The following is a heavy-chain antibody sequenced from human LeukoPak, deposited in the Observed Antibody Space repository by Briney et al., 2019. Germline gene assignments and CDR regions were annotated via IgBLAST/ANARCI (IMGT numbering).Heavy chain of an antibody. CDR1: GGSISRYY. D-gene: IGHD6-19*01. CDR3: VRGSEWLVGFYDY. Sequence: SETLSLTCTVPGGSISRYYWSWIRQPPGKGLEWIGYIYYSGSTNYNPSLKSRVTISVDTSKNQFSLRLSSVTAADTAVYYCVRGSEWLVGFYDYWGQGTLVTVSS. V-gene: IGHV4-59*01. CDR2: IYYSGST. J-gene: IGHJ4*02.